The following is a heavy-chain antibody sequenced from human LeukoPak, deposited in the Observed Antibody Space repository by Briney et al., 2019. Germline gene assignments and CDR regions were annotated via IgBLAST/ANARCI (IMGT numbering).Heavy chain of an antibody. CDR1: GGSISSYY. CDR3: ARLSSSWSAFNSYFDY. V-gene: IGHV4-4*09. J-gene: IGHJ4*02. D-gene: IGHD6-13*01. Sequence: PSETLSFTCTVSGGSISSYYWSWIRQPPGKGLEWIGYIYTSGSTNYNPSLKSRVTISVDTSKNQFSLKLSSVTAADTAVYYCARLSSSWSAFNSYFDYWGQGTLVTVSS. CDR2: IYTSGST.